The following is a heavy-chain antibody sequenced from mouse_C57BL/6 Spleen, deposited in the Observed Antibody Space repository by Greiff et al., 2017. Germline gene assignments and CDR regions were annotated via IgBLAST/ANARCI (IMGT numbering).Heavy chain of an antibody. J-gene: IGHJ4*01. CDR2: IGPGSGST. V-gene: IGHV1-77*01. CDR3: ARSPDGYYPYYYAMDY. CDR1: GYTFTDYY. Sequence: QVQLQQSGAELVKPGASVKISCKASGYTFTDYYINWVKQRPGQGLEWIGKIGPGSGSTYYNEKFKGKATLTADKSSSTAYMQLSSLTSEDSAVYFCARSPDGYYPYYYAMDYWGQGTSVTVSS. D-gene: IGHD2-3*01.